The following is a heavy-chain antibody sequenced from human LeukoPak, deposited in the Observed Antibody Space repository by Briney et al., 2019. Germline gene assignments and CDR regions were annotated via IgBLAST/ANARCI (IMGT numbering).Heavy chain of an antibody. Sequence: SETLSLTCSVSGGSISSSSYYWGWIRQPPGKGLEWIGSIYYSGSTYYNPSLKSRVTISVDTSKNQFSLKLSSVTAADTAVYYCARLPTVTFFDYWGQGTLVTVSS. CDR1: GGSISSSSYY. D-gene: IGHD4-17*01. J-gene: IGHJ4*02. V-gene: IGHV4-39*01. CDR2: IYYSGST. CDR3: ARLPTVTFFDY.